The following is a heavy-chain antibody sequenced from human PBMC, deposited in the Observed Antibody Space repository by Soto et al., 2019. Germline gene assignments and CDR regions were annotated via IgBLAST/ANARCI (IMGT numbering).Heavy chain of an antibody. CDR1: GGSISSGGYY. CDR3: ARDLKLRFSNGMDV. V-gene: IGHV4-31*03. Sequence: QVQLQESGPGLVKPSQTLSLTCTVSGGSISSGGYYWSWIRQHPGKGLEWIGYIYYSGSTYYNPSLKRRVTISVDTSKNQFSLKLSSVTAADTAVYYCARDLKLRFSNGMDVWGQGTTVTVSS. J-gene: IGHJ6*02. D-gene: IGHD4-17*01. CDR2: IYYSGST.